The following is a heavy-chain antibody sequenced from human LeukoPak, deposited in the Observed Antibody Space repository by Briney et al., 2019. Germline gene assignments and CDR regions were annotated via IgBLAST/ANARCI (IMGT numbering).Heavy chain of an antibody. V-gene: IGHV1-69*06. CDR1: GGTFSSYA. D-gene: IGHD2/OR15-2a*01. CDR3: ARFSRDAFDI. CDR2: IIPILATP. Sequence: GASVKVSCKASGGTFSSYAISWVRQAPGQGLEWMGGIIPILATPNYAQKFQGRVKINADKSTSTVYMELSSLRSEDTAIYYCARFSRDAFDIWGQGTLVTVSS. J-gene: IGHJ3*02.